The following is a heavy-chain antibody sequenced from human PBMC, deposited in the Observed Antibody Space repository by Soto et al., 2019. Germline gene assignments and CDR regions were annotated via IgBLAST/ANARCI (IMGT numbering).Heavy chain of an antibody. D-gene: IGHD2-21*02. CDR2: IIPILGIA. CDR3: ARAYVVVTATVGAFDI. CDR1: GGTFSSYT. J-gene: IGHJ3*02. V-gene: IGHV1-69*02. Sequence: ASVKVSCKASGGTFSSYTISWVRQAPGQGLEWMGRIIPILGIANYAQKFQGRVTITADKSTSTAYMELSSLRSEDTAVYYCARAYVVVTATVGAFDIWGQGTMVTVSS.